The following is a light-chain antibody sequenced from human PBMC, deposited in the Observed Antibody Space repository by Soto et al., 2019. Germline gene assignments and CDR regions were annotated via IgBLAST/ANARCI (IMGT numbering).Light chain of an antibody. CDR1: QSVSRK. CDR2: GAS. J-gene: IGKJ1*01. Sequence: EIVMTQSPATLSLSPGESATLSCRASQSVSRKLAWVRQKPGQAPRLLIYGASTRATGIPERFSGSGSGTEFTLTISSLQSEDFEVYYCQHYGSSPRTFGQGTKVDIK. V-gene: IGKV3D-15*01. CDR3: QHYGSSPRT.